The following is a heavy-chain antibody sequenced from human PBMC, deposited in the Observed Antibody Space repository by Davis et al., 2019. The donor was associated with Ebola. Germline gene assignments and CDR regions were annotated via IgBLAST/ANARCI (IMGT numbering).Heavy chain of an antibody. D-gene: IGHD2-2*01. CDR1: GFSLRTSGMR. Sequence: SALTLVKPTQTLTLTCTSSGFSLRTSGMRVSWIRQPPANALEWPARLDWDDDKFYSTSLKSRLTITKDTSKNQVVLTMTNMDPVDTATYYCAHRYPYYFDYWGQGILVTVSS. J-gene: IGHJ4*02. V-gene: IGHV2-70*12. CDR3: AHRYPYYFDY. CDR2: LDWDDDK.